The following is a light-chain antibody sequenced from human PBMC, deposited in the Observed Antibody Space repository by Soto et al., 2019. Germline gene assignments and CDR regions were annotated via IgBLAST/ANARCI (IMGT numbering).Light chain of an antibody. CDR2: VAS. V-gene: IGKV1-9*01. CDR3: QQLNTYPLT. Sequence: DIQLTQSPSFLSASVGDRVTITCRASQDISSYLAWYQQKPGRTPKLLIYVASTLQSGVPSRFSGSRSGTEFTLTVSSLQPEDFATYYCQQLNTYPLTFGGGTRVEIK. CDR1: QDISSY. J-gene: IGKJ4*01.